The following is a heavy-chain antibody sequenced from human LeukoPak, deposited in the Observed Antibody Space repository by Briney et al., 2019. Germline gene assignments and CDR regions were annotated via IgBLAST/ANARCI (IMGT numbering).Heavy chain of an antibody. CDR3: AKLPSYVPLDY. D-gene: IGHD2-15*01. V-gene: IGHV4-59*12. CDR2: IYYSGST. J-gene: IGHJ4*02. CDR1: GGSISSYY. Sequence: SETLSLTCTVSGGSISSYYWSWIRQPPGKGLEWIGYIYYSGSTNYNPSLKSRVTISVDTSKNQFSLKLNSVTAADTAVYYCAKLPSYVPLDYWGQGTLVTVSS.